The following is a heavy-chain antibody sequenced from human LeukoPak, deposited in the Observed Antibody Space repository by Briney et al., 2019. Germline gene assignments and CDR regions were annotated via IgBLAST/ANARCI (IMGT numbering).Heavy chain of an antibody. CDR3: ASSNYDILTGYEEDAFDI. Sequence: PGGSLRLSCAASGFTFSGYGMHWVRQAPGKGLEWVAVIWYDGSKKYYADSVKGRFTISRDNSKNTLYLQMNSLRAEDTAVYYCASSNYDILTGYEEDAFDIWGQGTMVTVSS. CDR2: IWYDGSKK. D-gene: IGHD3-9*01. CDR1: GFTFSGYG. V-gene: IGHV3-33*01. J-gene: IGHJ3*02.